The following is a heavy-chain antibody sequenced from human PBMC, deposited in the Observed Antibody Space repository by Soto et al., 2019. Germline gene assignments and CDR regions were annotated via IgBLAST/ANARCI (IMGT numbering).Heavy chain of an antibody. CDR2: ISTSSSYI. J-gene: IGHJ5*02. V-gene: IGHV3-21*01. Sequence: PWRPIRLPCTASWFTCVNHSMNRIRQAPGKGLEWVSSISTSSSYIYYADSVKGRFTISRDNAKNSLYLQMNSLRAEDTAVYYCARGYDILTGQNNWFDPWGQGTLVTVSS. CDR1: WFTCVNHS. CDR3: ARGYDILTGQNNWFDP. D-gene: IGHD3-9*01.